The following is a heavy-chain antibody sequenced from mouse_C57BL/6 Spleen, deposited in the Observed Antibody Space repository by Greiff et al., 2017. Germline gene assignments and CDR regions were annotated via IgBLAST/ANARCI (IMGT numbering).Heavy chain of an antibody. Sequence: QVHVKQSGAELVRPGASVTLSCKASGYTFTDYEMHWVKQTPVHGLEWIGAIDPETGGTAYNQKFKGKALLTADKSSSTAYVELRSLTSEDSAVYDGTRNYGSRGAWFAYWGQGTLVTVSA. J-gene: IGHJ3*01. CDR2: IDPETGGT. CDR3: TRNYGSRGAWFAY. CDR1: GYTFTDYE. V-gene: IGHV1-15*01. D-gene: IGHD1-1*01.